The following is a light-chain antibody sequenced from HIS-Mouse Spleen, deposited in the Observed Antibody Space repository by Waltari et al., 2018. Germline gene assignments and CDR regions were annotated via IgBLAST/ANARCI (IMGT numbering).Light chain of an antibody. J-gene: IGKJ1*01. V-gene: IGKV1-5*03. CDR1: QSISSW. CDR2: KAS. CDR3: QQYNSYSPWT. Sequence: DIQMTQSPSTLSASVGDRVTITCRASQSISSWLAWYQQKPGKAPKLLIYKASSLESGVPSRVSGSGSGTEFTLTISSLHPDDFATYYCQQYNSYSPWTFGQGTKVEIK.